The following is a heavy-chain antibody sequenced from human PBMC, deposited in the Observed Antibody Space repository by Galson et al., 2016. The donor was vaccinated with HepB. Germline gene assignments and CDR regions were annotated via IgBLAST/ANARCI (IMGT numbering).Heavy chain of an antibody. CDR3: AKDRGYSYVYYYYGMDV. J-gene: IGHJ6*02. V-gene: IGHV3-23*01. CDR2: ISGTGGST. D-gene: IGHD5-18*01. CDR1: RFTFSSYA. Sequence: SLRLSCAASRFTFSSYAMSWVRQAPGKGLEWVSGISGTGGSTYYADSVKGRFTISRDNSKNTLYLQMNSLRAEDTAVYYCAKDRGYSYVYYYYGMDVWGQGTTVTVSS.